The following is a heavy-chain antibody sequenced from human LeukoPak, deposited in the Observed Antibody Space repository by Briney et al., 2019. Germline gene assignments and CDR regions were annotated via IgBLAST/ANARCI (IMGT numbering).Heavy chain of an antibody. CDR2: ISNKGGST. CDR1: GFTFSSYG. V-gene: IGHV3-64D*09. J-gene: IGHJ4*02. CDR3: VKSGTWAGFDS. D-gene: IGHD1-26*01. Sequence: PGGSLRVACSASGFTFSSYGMHWVRQAPGKGLEYVSGISNKGGSTYYADSVKGRFTISRDNSKNTLHLQMSSLRADDTAVYYCVKSGTWAGFDSWGQGTLVTVSS.